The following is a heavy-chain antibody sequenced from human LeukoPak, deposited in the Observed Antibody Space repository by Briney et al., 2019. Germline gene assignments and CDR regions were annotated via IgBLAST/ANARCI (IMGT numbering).Heavy chain of an antibody. D-gene: IGHD2-2*02. CDR1: GYSISSGYY. V-gene: IGHV4-38-2*02. Sequence: SETLSLTCTVSGYSISSGYYWGWIRQPPGKGLEWIGSIYHSGSTYYNPSLKSRVTISVDTPKNQFSLKLSSVTAADTAVYYCARALSYCSSTSCYNNWFDPWGQGTLVTVSS. CDR3: ARALSYCSSTSCYNNWFDP. CDR2: IYHSGST. J-gene: IGHJ5*02.